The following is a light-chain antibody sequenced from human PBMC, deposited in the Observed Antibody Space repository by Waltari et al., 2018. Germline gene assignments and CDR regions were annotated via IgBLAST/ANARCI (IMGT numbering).Light chain of an antibody. CDR1: NSDIGGSTS. CDR3: SSYTSSSTYVL. CDR2: EVN. Sequence: QSALTQPPSASGSPGQSVTISCAGTNSDIGGSTSVSWYQQPPGRAPKLIIYEVNKRPSGVPDRFSGSQFDNTAYLPVSGLQADDEADFYCSSYTSSSTYVLFGGGTKLTVL. J-gene: IGLJ2*01. V-gene: IGLV2-18*02.